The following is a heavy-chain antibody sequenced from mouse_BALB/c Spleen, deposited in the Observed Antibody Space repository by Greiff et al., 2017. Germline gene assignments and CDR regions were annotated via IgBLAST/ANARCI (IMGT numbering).Heavy chain of an antibody. CDR3: ARKGEFAY. J-gene: IGHJ3*01. Sequence: VQLQQPGAELVKPGASVKLSCKASGYTFTSYWMHWVKQRPGQGLEWIGEIDPSDSYTNYNQKFKGKATLTVDKSSSTAYMQLSSLTSEDSAVYYCARKGEFAYWGQGTLVTVSA. CDR2: IDPSDSYT. CDR1: GYTFTSYW. V-gene: IGHV1-69*02.